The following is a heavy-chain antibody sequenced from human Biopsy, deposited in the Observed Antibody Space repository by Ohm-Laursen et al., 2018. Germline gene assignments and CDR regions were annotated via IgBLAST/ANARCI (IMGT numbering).Heavy chain of an antibody. V-gene: IGHV4-61*01. Sequence: SQTLSLTCAVSGDSVSSGSFYWTWIRQPTGQGLEYIGYIYDRGSIANYNPSLESRVTMSVDMPKNQFSLKLSSVTAADLAIYYCARGMRSSGWPYFDSWGQGTLVTVSS. D-gene: IGHD6-19*01. CDR2: IYDRGSIA. CDR1: GDSVSSGSFY. CDR3: ARGMRSSGWPYFDS. J-gene: IGHJ4*02.